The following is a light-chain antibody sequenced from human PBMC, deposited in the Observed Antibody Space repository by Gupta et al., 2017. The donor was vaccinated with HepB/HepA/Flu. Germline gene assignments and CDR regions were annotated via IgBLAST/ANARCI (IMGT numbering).Light chain of an antibody. J-gene: IGKJ2*01. V-gene: IGKV1-39*01. Sequence: SASVGDRVTITCRAGQSVATYLHWYQQETGKAPRLLIYGASSLQSGVPPRFSGSGSGTDFTLTISSLQPEDFAIYYCQQSVSTPYTFGQGTKLEI. CDR2: GAS. CDR3: QQSVSTPYT. CDR1: QSVATY.